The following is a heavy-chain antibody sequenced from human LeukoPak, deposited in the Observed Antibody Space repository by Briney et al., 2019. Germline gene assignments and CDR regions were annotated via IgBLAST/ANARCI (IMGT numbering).Heavy chain of an antibody. CDR1: GDSISSGAYS. CDR3: ARELRFANAPGSWLDP. D-gene: IGHD3-10*01. Sequence: SQTLSLTCVVSGDSISSGAYSWSWLRQPPGKGLEWIGYIFHTGSTFYNPSLKSRVTISVDNSKSQFSLRLSSVTAADTAVYYCARELRFANAPGSWLDPWGQGALVTVSS. CDR2: IFHTGST. J-gene: IGHJ5*02. V-gene: IGHV4-30-2*01.